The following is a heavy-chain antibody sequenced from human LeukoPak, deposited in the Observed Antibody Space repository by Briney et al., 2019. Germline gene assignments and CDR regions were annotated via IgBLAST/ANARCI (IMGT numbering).Heavy chain of an antibody. J-gene: IGHJ4*02. Sequence: GGSLRLSCAASGFTFSSYAMGWVRQAPGKGLEWVSTISSSGGRTYYADSVKGRFTISRDNAKNSLYLQMSSLRVEDTAVYYCARDPDYWGQGTLVTVSS. CDR2: ISSSGGRT. V-gene: IGHV3-23*01. CDR1: GFTFSSYA. CDR3: ARDPDY.